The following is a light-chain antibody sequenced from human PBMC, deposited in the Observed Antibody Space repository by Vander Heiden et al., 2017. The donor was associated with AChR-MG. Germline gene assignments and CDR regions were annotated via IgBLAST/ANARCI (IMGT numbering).Light chain of an antibody. CDR2: GAS. CDR1: QSVSSN. Sequence: ETVMTQSPATLSVSPGERATLSCRASQSVSSNLAWYQQKPGQAPRLLIYGASYRATGIPARFSGSGYGTEFTLTISSLQSEDFAVYYCQQDNNWPPGTFGQGTKVEIK. J-gene: IGKJ1*01. V-gene: IGKV3-15*01. CDR3: QQDNNWPPGT.